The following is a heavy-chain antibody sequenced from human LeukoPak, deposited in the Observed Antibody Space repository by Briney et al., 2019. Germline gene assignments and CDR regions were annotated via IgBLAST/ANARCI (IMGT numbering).Heavy chain of an antibody. Sequence: GGSLRLSCAASGFTFSSYSMNWVRQAPGKGLEWVSYISSSSSTIYYADSVKGRFTISRDNAKNSLYLQMNSLRAEDTAVSYCARDVTAMVTSYYYGMDVWGQGTTVTVSS. D-gene: IGHD5-18*01. V-gene: IGHV3-48*01. CDR2: ISSSSSTI. CDR3: ARDVTAMVTSYYYGMDV. J-gene: IGHJ6*02. CDR1: GFTFSSYS.